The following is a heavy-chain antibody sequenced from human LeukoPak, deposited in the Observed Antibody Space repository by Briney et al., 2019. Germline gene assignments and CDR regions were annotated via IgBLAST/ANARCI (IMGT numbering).Heavy chain of an antibody. Sequence: GGSLRLSCAASGFTFSSYTMNWVRQAPGKGLEWVSSISSSSSYIYYADSVKGRFTISRDNAKNSLYLQMNSLRAEDTAVYYCARGYIVVVPGAMDVWGQGTTVTVSS. D-gene: IGHD2-2*01. J-gene: IGHJ6*02. CDR1: GFTFSSYT. CDR2: ISSSSSYI. V-gene: IGHV3-21*06. CDR3: ARGYIVVVPGAMDV.